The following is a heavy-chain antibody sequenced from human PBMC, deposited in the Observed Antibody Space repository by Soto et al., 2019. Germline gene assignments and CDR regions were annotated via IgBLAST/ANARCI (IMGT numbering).Heavy chain of an antibody. Sequence: PGGSLRLSCAASGFTFSTYGMHWVRQTPGKGLEWVAVISYDGTNKFYSDSVKGRFTISRDNFKNTLTLQMNSLRADDTAVYSCAKDLQSYGDYDYYCYGMDVWGLGTRVTAP. CDR3: AKDLQSYGDYDYYCYGMDV. V-gene: IGHV3-30*18. J-gene: IGHJ6*02. CDR2: ISYDGTNK. CDR1: GFTFSTYG. D-gene: IGHD4-17*01.